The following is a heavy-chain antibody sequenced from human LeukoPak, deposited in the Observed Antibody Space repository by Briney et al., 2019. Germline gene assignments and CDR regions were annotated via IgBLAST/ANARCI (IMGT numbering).Heavy chain of an antibody. CDR3: ATSYYYDSSGDYVYFDL. CDR2: INHSGST. Sequence: SETLSLTCAVYGGSFSGYYWSWIRQPPGKGLEWIGEINHSGSTNYNPSLKSRVTISVDTSKNQFSLKLSSVTAADTAVYYCATSYYYDSSGDYVYFDLWGRGTPVTVSS. CDR1: GGSFSGYY. V-gene: IGHV4-34*01. J-gene: IGHJ2*01. D-gene: IGHD3-22*01.